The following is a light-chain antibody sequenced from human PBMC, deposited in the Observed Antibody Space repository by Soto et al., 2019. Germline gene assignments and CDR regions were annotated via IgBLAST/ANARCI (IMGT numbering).Light chain of an antibody. CDR2: KAS. Sequence: DIQMTQSPSTLSASVGDRVTITCRASQSISSWLAWYQQKPGEAPKLLIYKASSLESGVPSRFSGSGSGTEFTLTISSLRPDDFATYSCQQYNSYSRMFGQGTKVDIK. CDR1: QSISSW. J-gene: IGKJ1*01. V-gene: IGKV1-5*03. CDR3: QQYNSYSRM.